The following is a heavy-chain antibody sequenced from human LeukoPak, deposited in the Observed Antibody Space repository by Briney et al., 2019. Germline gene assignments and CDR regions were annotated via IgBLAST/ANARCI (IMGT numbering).Heavy chain of an antibody. V-gene: IGHV4-59*08. CDR2: IYYSGST. CDR1: GGSISSYY. Sequence: SETLSLTCTVSGGSISSYYWSWIRQPPGKGLEWIGYIYYSGSTNYNPSLKSRVTISVDTSKNQFSLKLSSVTAADTAVYYCARGTSSSWYHNDYYYYGMEVWGQGTTVTVSS. D-gene: IGHD6-13*01. J-gene: IGHJ6*02. CDR3: ARGTSSSWYHNDYYYYGMEV.